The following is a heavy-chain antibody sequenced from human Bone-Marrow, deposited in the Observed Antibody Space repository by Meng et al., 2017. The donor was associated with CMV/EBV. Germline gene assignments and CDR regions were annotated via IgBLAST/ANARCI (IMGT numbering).Heavy chain of an antibody. CDR3: ASPILGRPEYCSSTSCFLYYYYGMDV. J-gene: IGHJ6*02. CDR2: INPNSGGT. Sequence: ASVKVSCKASGYTFTGYYMHWVRQAPGQGLEWMGWINPNSGGTNYAQKFQGRVTMTRDTSISTAYMELSSLRSEDTAVYYCASPILGRPEYCSSTSCFLYYYYGMDVWGQGTTVTVSS. CDR1: GYTFTGYY. D-gene: IGHD2-2*01. V-gene: IGHV1-2*02.